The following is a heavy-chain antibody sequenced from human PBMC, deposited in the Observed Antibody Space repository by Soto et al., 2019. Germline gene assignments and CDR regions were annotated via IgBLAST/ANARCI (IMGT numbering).Heavy chain of an antibody. CDR3: ARHADILTGYSYYYYYGLDV. V-gene: IGHV4-59*04. CDR2: LYFTGIT. CDR1: GGSISSYY. J-gene: IGHJ6*02. Sequence: SETLSLTCTVSGGSISSYYLSWSRQPPGKGLEWIGSLYFTGITYYNPSLKSRFTMSVDTSKNQFSLKFTSLTAADTAIYYCARHADILTGYSYYYYYGLDVSGQGTTVTVSS. D-gene: IGHD3-9*01.